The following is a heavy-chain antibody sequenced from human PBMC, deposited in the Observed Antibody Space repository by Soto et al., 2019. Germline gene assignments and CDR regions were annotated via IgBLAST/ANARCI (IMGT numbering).Heavy chain of an antibody. J-gene: IGHJ5*02. V-gene: IGHV4-34*01. CDR1: GGSFSGYY. Sequence: SETLSLTCAVYGGSFSGYYWSWIRQPPGKGLEWIGEINHSGSTNYNPSLKSRVTISVDTSKNQFSLKLSSVTAADTAVYYCARSRTRITIFGAVITYPFDPWGQGTLVTVSS. CDR3: ARSRTRITIFGAVITYPFDP. D-gene: IGHD3-3*01. CDR2: INHSGST.